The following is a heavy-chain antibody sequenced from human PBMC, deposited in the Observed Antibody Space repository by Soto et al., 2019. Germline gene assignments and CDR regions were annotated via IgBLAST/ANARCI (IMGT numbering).Heavy chain of an antibody. CDR1: GFTFSSYE. Sequence: EVQLVESGGGLVQPGGSLRLSCAASGFTFSSYEMNWVRQAPGKGLEWVSYINSSGSTIYYADSVKGRFTISRDNAKNSLYLQMNSLRAEDTAVYYCARTQGLSDAFDIWGQGTMVTVSS. D-gene: IGHD3-16*02. CDR2: INSSGSTI. CDR3: ARTQGLSDAFDI. V-gene: IGHV3-48*03. J-gene: IGHJ3*02.